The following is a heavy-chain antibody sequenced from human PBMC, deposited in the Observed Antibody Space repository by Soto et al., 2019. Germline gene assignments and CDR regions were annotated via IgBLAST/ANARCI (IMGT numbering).Heavy chain of an antibody. CDR1: GGTFSSYT. D-gene: IGHD3-10*01. J-gene: IGHJ6*02. CDR2: IIPIFGTA. V-gene: IGHV1-69*13. CDR3: ARANTMVRGVIITETYYYYGMDV. Sequence: SVKVSCKASGGTFSSYTISWVRQAPGQGLEWMGGIIPIFGTANYAQKFQGRVTITADESTSTAYMELSSLRSEDTAVYYCARANTMVRGVIITETYYYYGMDVWGQGTTVTSP.